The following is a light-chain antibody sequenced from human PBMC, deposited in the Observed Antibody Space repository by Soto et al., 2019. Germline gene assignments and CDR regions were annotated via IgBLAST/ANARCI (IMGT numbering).Light chain of an antibody. CDR3: SSYTTSSTVV. CDR2: EGG. CDR1: SSDVGNYNL. Sequence: QSALAQPASVSESPGQSITISCTGSSSDVGNYNLVSWYQQHPGKAPKLMIYEGGLRPAVVSNRFSGSKSGNTASLTISGLQAEDEAVYFCSSYTTSSTVVFGGGTKLTVL. V-gene: IGLV2-14*02. J-gene: IGLJ2*01.